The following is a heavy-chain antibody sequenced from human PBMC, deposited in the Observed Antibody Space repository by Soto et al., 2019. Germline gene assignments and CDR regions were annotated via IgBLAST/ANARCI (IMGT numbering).Heavy chain of an antibody. V-gene: IGHV4-59*01. D-gene: IGHD5-18*01. CDR3: ARDGGYSYGPHSFDY. Sequence: QVQLQESGPGLVKPSETLSLTCTVSGGSISSYYWSWIRQPPGKGLEWIGYIYYSGSTNYNPSLKSRVTISVDTSKNQFSLKLSSVTAADTAVYYCARDGGYSYGPHSFDYWGQGTLVTVSS. J-gene: IGHJ4*02. CDR1: GGSISSYY. CDR2: IYYSGST.